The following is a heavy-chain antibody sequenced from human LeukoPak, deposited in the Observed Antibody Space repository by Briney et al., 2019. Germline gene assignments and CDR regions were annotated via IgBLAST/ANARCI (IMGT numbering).Heavy chain of an antibody. CDR2: IRFDGSNK. Sequence: GGSLRLSCAASGFTFTDYGMHWVRQAPGKGLEWVAFIRFDGSNKYYADSVKGRFTISRDNSKNTLYLQINSLRTEDTAVYHCAKEGTASKPSDLDYWGQGTLVTVSS. D-gene: IGHD1-1*01. J-gene: IGHJ4*02. V-gene: IGHV3-30*02. CDR3: AKEGTASKPSDLDY. CDR1: GFTFTDYG.